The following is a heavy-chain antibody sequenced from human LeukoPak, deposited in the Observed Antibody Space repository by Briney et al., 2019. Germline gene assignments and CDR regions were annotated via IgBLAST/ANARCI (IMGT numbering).Heavy chain of an antibody. CDR1: GGSISSSAYY. V-gene: IGHV4-61*05. D-gene: IGHD3-10*01. Sequence: SETLSLTCSVSGGSISSSAYYWGWIRQPPGKGLEWIGYIYYSGSTNYNPSLKSRVTISVDTSKNQFSLKLSSVTAADTAVYYCARSFGSGNYWFDPWGQGTLVTVSS. CDR3: ARSFGSGNYWFDP. CDR2: IYYSGST. J-gene: IGHJ5*02.